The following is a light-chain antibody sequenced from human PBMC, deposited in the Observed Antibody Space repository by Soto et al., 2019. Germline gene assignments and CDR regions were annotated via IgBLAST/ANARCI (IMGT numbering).Light chain of an antibody. CDR1: QRLFSF. CDR2: TAY. V-gene: IGKV1-39*01. CDR3: QQTYSAPFT. Sequence: DIQMTQSPSSLSASVGDSVTLTCRASQRLFSFLNWYQQAPGRAPKLLISTAYKLQIGVPSRFSGSESETEFTLTISSLQPEDFAIYFCQQTYSAPFTFGPGTKV. J-gene: IGKJ3*01.